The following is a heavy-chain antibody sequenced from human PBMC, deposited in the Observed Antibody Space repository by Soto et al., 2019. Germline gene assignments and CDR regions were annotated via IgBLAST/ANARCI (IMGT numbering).Heavy chain of an antibody. CDR3: AKDYIPYYGILTGYTHYYYYGMDV. CDR1: GFTFSSYA. D-gene: IGHD3-9*01. Sequence: EVQLLESGGGLVQPGGSLRLSCAASGFTFSSYAMSWVRQAPGKGLEWVSAISGSGGSTYYADSVKGRFTISRDNSKNTLYLQMNSLRAEDTAVYYCAKDYIPYYGILTGYTHYYYYGMDVWGQGTTVTVSS. V-gene: IGHV3-23*01. CDR2: ISGSGGST. J-gene: IGHJ6*02.